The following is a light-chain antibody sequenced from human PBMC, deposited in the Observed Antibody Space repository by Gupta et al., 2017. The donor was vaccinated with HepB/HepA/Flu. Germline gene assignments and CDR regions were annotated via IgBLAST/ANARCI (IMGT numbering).Light chain of an antibody. CDR1: QDISTW. CDR3: QQGNSFPLT. J-gene: IGKJ4*01. V-gene: IGKV1-12*01. CDR2: SAS. Sequence: DIQMTHSPSSVSASVGDRVTIPCRASQDISTWLAWYQHSPGKAPKLLIYSASRLESGVPSRFSGSGSGTDFTLTISSRQPEDVATYYCQQGNSFPLTFGGGTKLEIK.